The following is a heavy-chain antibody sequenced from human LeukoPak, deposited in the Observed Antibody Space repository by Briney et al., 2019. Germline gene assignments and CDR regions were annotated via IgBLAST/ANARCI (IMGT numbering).Heavy chain of an antibody. CDR1: GYTFTGYY. D-gene: IGHD3-10*01. CDR3: ARDWELRWSQGAFDY. CDR2: INPNSGGT. J-gene: IGHJ4*02. Sequence: ASVKVSCKASGYTFTGYYMHWVRQAPGQGLEWMGWINPNSGGTNYAQKFPGRVTMTRDTSVSTAYMELSRLTSDDTAVYYCARDWELRWSQGAFDYWGQGSLVTVSS. V-gene: IGHV1-2*02.